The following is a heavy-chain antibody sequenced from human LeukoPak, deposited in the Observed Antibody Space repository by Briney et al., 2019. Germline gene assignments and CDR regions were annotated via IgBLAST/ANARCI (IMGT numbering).Heavy chain of an antibody. CDR3: ARDPILWGGYYYGNYFDY. Sequence: ASVKVSCKASGGTFSSYAISWVGQAPGQGLEWMGRIIPIFGTANYAQKFQGRVTITTDESTSPAYMELSSLRSEDTAVYYCARDPILWGGYYYGNYFDYWGQGTLVTVSS. CDR2: IIPIFGTA. CDR1: GGTFSSYA. V-gene: IGHV1-69*05. D-gene: IGHD3-22*01. J-gene: IGHJ4*02.